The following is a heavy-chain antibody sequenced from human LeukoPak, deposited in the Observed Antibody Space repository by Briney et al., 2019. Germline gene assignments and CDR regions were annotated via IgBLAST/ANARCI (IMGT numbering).Heavy chain of an antibody. V-gene: IGHV3-33*06. CDR1: GFTFNTYG. J-gene: IGHJ4*02. CDR3: AKSNTESQTTVGN. D-gene: IGHD1-14*01. CDR2: VWSDGSNR. Sequence: PGGSLRLSCAASGFTFNTYGMHWVRQAPGKGLEWIAVVWSDGSNRFYADSVEGRFTISRDNSKSTLYLQMNSLRAEDTAVYYCAKSNTESQTTVGNWGQGTLVSVSS.